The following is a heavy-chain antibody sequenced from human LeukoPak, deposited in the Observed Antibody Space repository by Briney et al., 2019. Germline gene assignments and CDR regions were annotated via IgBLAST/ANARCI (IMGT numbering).Heavy chain of an antibody. J-gene: IGHJ5*02. V-gene: IGHV4-59*08. CDR2: IYYSGST. CDR1: GGSISSYY. Sequence: SETLSLTCTVSGGSISSYYWSWIRQPPGKGLEWIGDIYYSGSTNYNPSLKSRVTISVDTSKNQFSLKLSSVTAADTAVYYCARGWVAAAGTNWFDPWGQGTLVTVSS. D-gene: IGHD6-13*01. CDR3: ARGWVAAAGTNWFDP.